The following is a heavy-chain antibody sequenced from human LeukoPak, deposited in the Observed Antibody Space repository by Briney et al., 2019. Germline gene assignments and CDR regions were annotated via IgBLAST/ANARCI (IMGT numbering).Heavy chain of an antibody. CDR3: ASSRSGELLSRIVADY. CDR2: IYPGDSDT. Sequence: GESLKISCKGSGYSFTSYWIGWVRQMPGKGLEWMGIIYPGDSDTKYSPSFQGQVTISADKSISTAYLQWSSLNASDTAMYYCASSRSGELLSRIVADYWGQGTLVTVSS. D-gene: IGHD3-10*02. J-gene: IGHJ4*02. CDR1: GYSFTSYW. V-gene: IGHV5-51*01.